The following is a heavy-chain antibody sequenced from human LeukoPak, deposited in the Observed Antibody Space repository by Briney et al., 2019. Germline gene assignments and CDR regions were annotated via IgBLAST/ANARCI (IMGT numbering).Heavy chain of an antibody. V-gene: IGHV3-48*01. Sequence: GGSLGLSCAASGFTFGDHIMNWVRQLPGKRLEWVAYVSGSGSTVYYADSVEGRFTVSRDNGKSSLYLQMNSLGVEDTALYYCVRQFASWGQGTLVTVSS. J-gene: IGHJ4*02. CDR3: VRQFAS. CDR1: GFTFGDHI. CDR2: VSGSGSTV.